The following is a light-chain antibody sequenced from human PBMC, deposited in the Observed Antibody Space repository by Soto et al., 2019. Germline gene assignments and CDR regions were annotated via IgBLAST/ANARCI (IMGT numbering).Light chain of an antibody. J-gene: IGLJ1*01. Sequence: SALTQPASVSGSPGQSITISYTGTSSVVGGYNYVSWFQQHPGKAPKLMIYEVSNRPSGFSNRFSGSKSGNTASLTISGLQAEDEADYYCSSYTSSSTPYVFGTGTKVTVL. CDR1: SSVVGGYNY. CDR3: SSYTSSSTPYV. CDR2: EVS. V-gene: IGLV2-14*01.